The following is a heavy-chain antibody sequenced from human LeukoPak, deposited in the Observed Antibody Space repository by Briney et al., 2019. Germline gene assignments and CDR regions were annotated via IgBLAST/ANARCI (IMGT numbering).Heavy chain of an antibody. CDR2: ISGSGGST. V-gene: IGHV3-23*01. CDR1: GFTFSSYA. J-gene: IGHJ6*03. Sequence: PGGSLRLSCAASGFTFSSYAMSWVRQAPGKGLEWVSAISGSGGSTYYADSVKGRFTISRDNSKNTLYLQMNSLRAEDTAVYYCAKYVTPGNYYYYYMDVWGKGTMVTVSS. D-gene: IGHD3-10*01. CDR3: AKYVTPGNYYYYYMDV.